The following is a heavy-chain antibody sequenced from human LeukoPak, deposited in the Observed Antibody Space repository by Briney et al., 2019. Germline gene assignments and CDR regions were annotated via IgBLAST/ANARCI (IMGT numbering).Heavy chain of an antibody. CDR2: ISWNSGSI. V-gene: IGHV3-9*03. CDR1: GFTFDDYA. CDR3: SKGLDSSPLEYFDY. Sequence: GGSLRLSCAASGFTFDDYAMHWVRQAPGKGLEWVSGISWNSGSIGYADSVKGRFTISRDNVKNSLYLQMNSLRAEDMALYYCSKGLDSSPLEYFDYWRQGTLVTVSS. J-gene: IGHJ4*02. D-gene: IGHD3-22*01.